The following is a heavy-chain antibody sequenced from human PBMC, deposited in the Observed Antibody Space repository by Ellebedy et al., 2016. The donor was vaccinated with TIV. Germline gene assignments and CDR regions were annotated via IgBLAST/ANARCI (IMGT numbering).Heavy chain of an antibody. Sequence: ASVKVSCXASGYTFTGYNMHWVRQAPGQGLEWMGWINPKSGGTNYAQKFQGRVTLTRDTSISTTYMELRSLTSDDTAVYYCARETIAVPNTFRSIPNDYWGQGTLVTVSS. CDR1: GYTFTGYN. CDR3: ARETIAVPNTFRSIPNDY. CDR2: INPKSGGT. V-gene: IGHV1-2*02. D-gene: IGHD6-19*01. J-gene: IGHJ4*02.